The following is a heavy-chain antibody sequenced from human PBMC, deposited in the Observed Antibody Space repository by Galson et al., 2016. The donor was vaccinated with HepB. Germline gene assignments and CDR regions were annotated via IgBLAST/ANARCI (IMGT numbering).Heavy chain of an antibody. CDR2: IYPTDSDT. CDR1: GYNFNSHW. Sequence: QSGAEVKKPGESLKISCKGSGYNFNSHWIGWVRQMPGKGLEWMGIIYPTDSDTRYSPSFQGQVTMSVDKSTSTVYLQWSSLKASDTATYYCARNGGYNFNYFYYSDVWGKGTTVTVSS. V-gene: IGHV5-51*03. CDR3: ARNGGYNFNYFYYSDV. J-gene: IGHJ6*03. D-gene: IGHD5-24*01.